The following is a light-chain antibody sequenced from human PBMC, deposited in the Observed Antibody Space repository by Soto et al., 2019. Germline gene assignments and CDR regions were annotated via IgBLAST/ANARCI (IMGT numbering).Light chain of an antibody. CDR3: QQSYSTPPWT. CDR1: QGINSY. V-gene: IGKV1-39*01. Sequence: DIQLTQSPSFLSASVGDRVTITCRASQGINSYLAWYQQKPGKAPKLLIYAASNLQSGVPSRFSGSGSGTGFTLTISSLQPEDFATYFCQQSYSTPPWTFGQGTKVDI. J-gene: IGKJ1*01. CDR2: AAS.